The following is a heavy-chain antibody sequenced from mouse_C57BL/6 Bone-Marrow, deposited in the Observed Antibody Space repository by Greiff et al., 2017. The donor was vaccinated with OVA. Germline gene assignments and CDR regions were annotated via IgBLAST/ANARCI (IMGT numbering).Heavy chain of an antibody. CDR2: IHPNSGST. Sequence: QVQLQQPGAELVKPGASVKLSCKASGYTFTSYWMPWVKQRPGQGLEWIGMIHPNSGSTNYNEKFKSKATLTVDKSSSTAYMQLSSLTSEDSAVYYCARYYGSSYGDDWGKGTTLTVSS. V-gene: IGHV1-64*01. D-gene: IGHD1-1*01. CDR1: GYTFTSYW. CDR3: ARYYGSSYGDD. J-gene: IGHJ2*01.